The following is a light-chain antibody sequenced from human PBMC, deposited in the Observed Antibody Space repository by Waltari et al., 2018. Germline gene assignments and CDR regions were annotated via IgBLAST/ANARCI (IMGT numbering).Light chain of an antibody. V-gene: IGLV1-40*01. CDR1: RPNIGANYD. J-gene: IGLJ3*02. CDR2: GTR. CDR3: QSYDSGSRV. Sequence: QSVLTQPPSVSGAPGQRVTISCTGSRPNIGANYDVLRYQRLPGKAPKLLIYGTRNRPSGVPDRFSGFKSGTSASLAITGLQAEDEAEYYCQSYDSGSRVFGEGTKLTVL.